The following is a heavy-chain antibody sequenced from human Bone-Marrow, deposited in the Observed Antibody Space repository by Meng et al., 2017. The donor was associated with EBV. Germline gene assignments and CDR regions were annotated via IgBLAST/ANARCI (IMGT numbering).Heavy chain of an antibody. CDR1: GYTFTSYA. CDR2: INTNTGNP. J-gene: IGHJ5*02. Sequence: VRLVQSGCEVKKPGASGKVSCKASGYTFTSYAMKWVRQAPGQGLEWMGWINTNTGNPTYAQGFTGRFVFSLDTSVSTAYLQISSLKAEDTAVYYCARGGDEGWFDPWGQGTLVTVSS. CDR3: ARGGDEGWFDP. V-gene: IGHV7-4-1*02. D-gene: IGHD7-27*01.